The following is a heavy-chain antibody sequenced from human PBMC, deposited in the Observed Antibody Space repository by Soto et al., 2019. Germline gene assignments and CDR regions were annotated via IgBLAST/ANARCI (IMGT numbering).Heavy chain of an antibody. D-gene: IGHD3-22*01. CDR2: INPSGGST. V-gene: IGHV1-46*01. CDR1: GYIFTNHY. Sequence: QVQLVQSGAEVKKPGASVKVSCKASGYIFTNHYIHWVRQAPGQGLEWMGIINPSGGSTNYLQKLQGRITMTRDTSTSPVYMERSSLRSEDTAVYFCARADYYDSSGFYYDCWGQGTLVTVSS. CDR3: ARADYYDSSGFYYDC. J-gene: IGHJ4*02.